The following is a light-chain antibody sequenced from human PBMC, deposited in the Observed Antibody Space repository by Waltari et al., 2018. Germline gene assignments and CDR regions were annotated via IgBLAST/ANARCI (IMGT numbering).Light chain of an antibody. V-gene: IGKV3-20*01. CDR3: QRYRSLPVT. J-gene: IGKJ1*01. Sequence: EIVLTQSPGTLSLSPGERVTLSCRASQSVSRTLAWYQQKPGQAPRLLIYGASIRATGIPDRFSGSGSGTDFSLTISRLEPEDFAVYYCQRYRSLPVTFGQGTKVEIK. CDR1: QSVSRT. CDR2: GAS.